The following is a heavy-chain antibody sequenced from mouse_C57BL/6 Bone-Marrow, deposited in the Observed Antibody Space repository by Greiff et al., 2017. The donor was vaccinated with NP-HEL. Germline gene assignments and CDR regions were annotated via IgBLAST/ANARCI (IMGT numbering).Heavy chain of an antibody. D-gene: IGHD1-1*01. Sequence: EVKLMESGGGLVQPGGSLKLSCAASGFTFSDYGMAWVRQAPRKGPEWVAFISNLAYSIYYADTVTGRFTISRENAKNTLYLEMSSLRSEDTAMYYCARQWYYGRYAMDYWGQGTSVTVSS. J-gene: IGHJ4*01. V-gene: IGHV5-15*01. CDR2: ISNLAYSI. CDR3: ARQWYYGRYAMDY. CDR1: GFTFSDYG.